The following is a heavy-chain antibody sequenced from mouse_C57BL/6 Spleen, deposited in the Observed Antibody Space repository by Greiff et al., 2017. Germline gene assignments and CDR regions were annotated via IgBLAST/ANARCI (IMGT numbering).Heavy chain of an antibody. J-gene: IGHJ4*01. V-gene: IGHV1-9*01. CDR1: GYTFTGYW. CDR2: ILPGSGST. D-gene: IGHD2-5*01. Sequence: QVQLQQSGAELMKPGASVKLSCKATGYTFTGYWIEWVKQRPGHGLEWIGEILPGSGSTNYNEKFKGKATFTADTSSNTAYMQLSSLTTEDSATYYCARSASNYNYAMDYWGQGTSVTVSS. CDR3: ARSASNYNYAMDY.